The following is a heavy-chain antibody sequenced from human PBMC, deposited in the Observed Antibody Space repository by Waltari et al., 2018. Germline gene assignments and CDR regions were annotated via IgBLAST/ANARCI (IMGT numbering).Heavy chain of an antibody. J-gene: IGHJ4*02. CDR2: ISSSGSTI. CDR1: GGSISSSSYY. D-gene: IGHD6-19*01. CDR3: AREEVPGIAVAGPFDY. V-gene: IGHV3-11*04. Sequence: QLQLQESGPGLVKPSETLSLTCTVSGGSISSSSYYWGWIRQPPGKGLEWVSYISSSGSTIYYADSVKGRFTIARDNAKNSLYLQMNSLRAEDTAVYYCAREEVPGIAVAGPFDYWGQGTLVTVSS.